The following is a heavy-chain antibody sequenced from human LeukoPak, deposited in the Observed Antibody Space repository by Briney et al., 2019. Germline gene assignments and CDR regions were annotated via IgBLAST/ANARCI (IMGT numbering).Heavy chain of an antibody. Sequence: GASVKVSCKASGYTFTSYAMNWVRQAPGQGLEWMGLINPSGSSTSYAQKFQGRLSLTRDMSTSTDYMELSSLRSEDTAVYYCARDNSVGDTAWWFDPWGQGTLVTVSS. D-gene: IGHD1-26*01. CDR2: INPSGSST. CDR3: ARDNSVGDTAWWFDP. CDR1: GYTFTSYA. J-gene: IGHJ5*02. V-gene: IGHV1-46*01.